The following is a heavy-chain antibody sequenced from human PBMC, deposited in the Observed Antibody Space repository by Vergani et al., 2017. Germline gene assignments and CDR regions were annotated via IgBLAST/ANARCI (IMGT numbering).Heavy chain of an antibody. Sequence: VQLVESGGGLVPPGRSLRLSCAASGFSFGDYAMTWVRQAPGKGLEWIGEIYHSGSTNYNPSLKSRGTISVAKSKNQFSLKLSSVTAADTAVYYCARFLTGTTIFYYYGIDVWGQGTTVTVSS. CDR1: GFSFGDYA. D-gene: IGHD1-20*01. CDR3: ARFLTGTTIFYYYGIDV. V-gene: IGHV4-4*02. J-gene: IGHJ6*02. CDR2: IYHSGST.